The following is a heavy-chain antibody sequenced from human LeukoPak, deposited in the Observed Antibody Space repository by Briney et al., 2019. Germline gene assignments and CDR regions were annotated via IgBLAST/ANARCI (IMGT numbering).Heavy chain of an antibody. Sequence: PSETLSLTCAVYGGSFSGYYWSWIRQPPGKGLEWIGEINHSGSTNYNPSLKSRVTTSVDTSKNQFSLKLSSVTAADTAVYYCASDIVVVPAAMGSYYYYGMDVWGQGTTVTVSS. V-gene: IGHV4-34*01. D-gene: IGHD2-2*01. J-gene: IGHJ6*02. CDR2: INHSGST. CDR1: GGSFSGYY. CDR3: ASDIVVVPAAMGSYYYYGMDV.